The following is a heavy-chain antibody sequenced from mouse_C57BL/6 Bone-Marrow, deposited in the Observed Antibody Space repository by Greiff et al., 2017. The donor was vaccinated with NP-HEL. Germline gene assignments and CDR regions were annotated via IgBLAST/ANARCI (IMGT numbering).Heavy chain of an antibody. CDR3: ARGNLYAMDY. CDR1: GFTFSDYG. J-gene: IGHJ4*01. V-gene: IGHV5-15*01. Sequence: DVQLQESGGGLVQPGGSLKLSCAASGFTFSDYGMAWVRQAPRKGPEWVAFISNLAYSIYYADTVTGRFTISRENAKNTLYLEMSSLRSEDTAMYYCARGNLYAMDYWGQGTSVTVSS. CDR2: ISNLAYSI.